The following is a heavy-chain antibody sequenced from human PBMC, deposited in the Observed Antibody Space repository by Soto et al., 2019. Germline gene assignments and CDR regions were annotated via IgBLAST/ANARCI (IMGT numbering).Heavy chain of an antibody. CDR2: ISSSSSTI. V-gene: IGHV3-48*04. CDR3: ASGGWVAVAGDTPPGS. J-gene: IGHJ5*02. Sequence: GGSLRLSCAASGFTFSRYSMNWVRQAPGKGLEWVSYISSSSSTIYYADSVKGRFTISRDNSKNSLYLQMNSLRAEDTAVYYCASGGWVAVAGDTPPGSWGQGT. D-gene: IGHD6-19*01. CDR1: GFTFSRYS.